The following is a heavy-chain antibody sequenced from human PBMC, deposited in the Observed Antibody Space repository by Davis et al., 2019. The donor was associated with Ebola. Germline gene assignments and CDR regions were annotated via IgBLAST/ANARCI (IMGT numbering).Heavy chain of an antibody. V-gene: IGHV3-23*01. J-gene: IGHJ4*02. CDR3: AGNAYCGSARYDNYFDF. Sequence: GESLKTSCAASGFTFNNYGISWVRQAPGKGLEWVSSISAGGTAPYYADSVKGRFTISRDTSKNTLYLQMKSLRAEDTAIYYCAGNAYCGSARYDNYFDFWGQGTLVIVSS. CDR2: ISAGGTAP. D-gene: IGHD2-21*01. CDR1: GFTFNNYG.